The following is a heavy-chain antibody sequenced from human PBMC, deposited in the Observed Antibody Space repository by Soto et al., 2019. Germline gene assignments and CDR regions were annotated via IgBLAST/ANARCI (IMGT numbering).Heavy chain of an antibody. CDR3: AREIVVVVPAAIGYWFDP. Sequence: SETLSLTCTVSGGSISSYYWSWIRQPPGKGLEWIGYIYYSGSTNYNPSLKSRVAISVDTSKNQFSLKLSSVTAADTAVYYCAREIVVVVPAAIGYWFDPWGQGTLVTVSS. V-gene: IGHV4-59*01. CDR1: GGSISSYY. CDR2: IYYSGST. D-gene: IGHD2-2*02. J-gene: IGHJ5*02.